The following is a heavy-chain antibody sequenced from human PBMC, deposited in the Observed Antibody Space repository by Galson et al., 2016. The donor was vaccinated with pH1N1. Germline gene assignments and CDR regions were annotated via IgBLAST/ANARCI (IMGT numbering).Heavy chain of an antibody. Sequence: SLRLSCAASEFLVTDRFMSWVRQAPGKRPEWVSTIYPRGTTYYADFAEGRFTISRDTSKNMLFLHMHALRAEDTALYYCAFDPVPNGADHWGQGTLVTVSS. V-gene: IGHV3-53*01. D-gene: IGHD2-8*01. J-gene: IGHJ5*02. CDR3: AFDPVPNGADH. CDR2: IYPRGTT. CDR1: EFLVTDRF.